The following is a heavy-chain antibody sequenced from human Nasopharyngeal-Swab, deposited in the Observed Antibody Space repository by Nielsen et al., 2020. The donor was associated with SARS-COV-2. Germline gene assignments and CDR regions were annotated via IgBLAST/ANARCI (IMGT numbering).Heavy chain of an antibody. Sequence: ASVKVSCKASGYTFTSYGISWVRQAPGQGLGWMGWISAYNGNTNYAQKLQGRVTMTTDTSTSTAYMELRSLRSADTAVYYCARDGSSNYDFWSGYYTSFDYWGQGTRVTVAS. D-gene: IGHD3-3*01. CDR2: ISAYNGNT. V-gene: IGHV1-18*01. J-gene: IGHJ4*02. CDR1: GYTFTSYG. CDR3: ARDGSSNYDFWSGYYTSFDY.